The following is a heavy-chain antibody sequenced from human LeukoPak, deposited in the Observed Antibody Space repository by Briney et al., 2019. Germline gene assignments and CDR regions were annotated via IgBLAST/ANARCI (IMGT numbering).Heavy chain of an antibody. CDR2: IYYSGST. J-gene: IGHJ4*02. D-gene: IGHD6-13*01. CDR3: ARAGQGGYSSSWFPFDY. Sequence: SETLSLTCTVSGGSISSYYWSWIRQPPGKGLEWIGYIYYSGSTNYNPSLKSRVTISVDTSKNQFSLKLSSVTAADTAVYYCARAGQGGYSSSWFPFDYWGQGTLVTVSS. V-gene: IGHV4-59*01. CDR1: GGSISSYY.